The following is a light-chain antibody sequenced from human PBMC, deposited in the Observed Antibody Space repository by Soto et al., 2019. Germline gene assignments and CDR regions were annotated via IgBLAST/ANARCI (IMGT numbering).Light chain of an antibody. J-gene: IGLJ2*01. Sequence: QSALTQPPSASGSPGQSVTISCAGTYSDTGDYNYVSWYQQHPGKVPKLIIYEVTQRPSGVPDRFSGSKSGYTASLTVSDLQPADEAVYYCSSYSGTNSNVLFGGGTKVTVL. CDR1: YSDTGDYNY. CDR3: SSYSGTNSNVL. V-gene: IGLV2-8*01. CDR2: EVT.